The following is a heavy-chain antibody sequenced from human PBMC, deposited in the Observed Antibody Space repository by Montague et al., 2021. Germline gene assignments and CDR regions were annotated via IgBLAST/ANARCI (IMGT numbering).Heavy chain of an antibody. Sequence: SETLSLTCTVSGASITSNIYYWGWTRQSPGKGLEWIGSIYYSGNSLYQPSLKSRITMAVDTSKNQFSLKLSSATAADTAIYYCARVFSSWYVGWFDPWGQGTLVTVSS. CDR1: GASITSNIYY. J-gene: IGHJ5*02. D-gene: IGHD6-13*01. CDR3: ARVFSSWYVGWFDP. CDR2: IYYSGNS. V-gene: IGHV4-39*07.